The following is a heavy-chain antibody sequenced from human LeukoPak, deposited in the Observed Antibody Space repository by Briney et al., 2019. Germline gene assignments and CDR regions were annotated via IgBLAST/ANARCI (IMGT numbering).Heavy chain of an antibody. CDR2: ISHNGNT. D-gene: IGHD3-10*01. CDR1: VGSLTIDY. V-gene: IGHV4-59*01. J-gene: IGHJ4*02. CDR3: ARDGAYGSGSYYPFVY. Sequence: GSLSLTRAVSVGSLTIDYWSWIRQPPGAGRGRIGYISHNGNTNYNPSLRCRVTRSLDTSKNQFSLKLTSVTAADTAVYYCARDGAYGSGSYYPFVYWGQGTLVTVSS.